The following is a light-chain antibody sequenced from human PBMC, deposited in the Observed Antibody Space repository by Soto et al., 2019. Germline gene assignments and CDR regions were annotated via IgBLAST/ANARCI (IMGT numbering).Light chain of an antibody. CDR3: QQYVTAPRT. CDR1: QGLTSNF. CDR2: GAS. J-gene: IGKJ1*01. Sequence: EMLLTQSPGTLSLSPGKKATLSCRASQGLTSNFLAWYQQKPGQAPSLLIYGASNRATGVPDRSSGGGSGTDFTLTISRLEPEDFAVYFCQQYVTAPRTFGQGTKVDIK. V-gene: IGKV3-20*01.